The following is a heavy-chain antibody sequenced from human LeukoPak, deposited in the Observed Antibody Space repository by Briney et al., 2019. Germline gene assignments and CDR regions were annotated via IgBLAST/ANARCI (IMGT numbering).Heavy chain of an antibody. D-gene: IGHD3-9*01. Sequence: GRSLRLSCAGSGFTFSNYGIHWVRQAPGRGLEWVTFISSDASNEYYADSVKGRFTISRDNSKKMVYVQMNSLRVEDTAVYYCAKEGEAGYSGGFDHWGQGTLVTVSS. J-gene: IGHJ4*02. V-gene: IGHV3-30*18. CDR3: AKEGEAGYSGGFDH. CDR2: ISSDASNE. CDR1: GFTFSNYG.